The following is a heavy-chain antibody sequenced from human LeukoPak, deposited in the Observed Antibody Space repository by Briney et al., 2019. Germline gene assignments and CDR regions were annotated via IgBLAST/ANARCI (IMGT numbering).Heavy chain of an antibody. Sequence: GVLRLSCAASGFTFSSFSMNWVRQAPGKGLEWISYISSSSSSTYYADSVKGRFTISRDISRNTVYLQLNNLRVEDTATYYCARASWISTADAVCWGQGTQVTVSS. D-gene: IGHD2-2*03. CDR1: GFTFSSFS. J-gene: IGHJ4*02. CDR3: ARASWISTADAVC. CDR2: ISSSSSST. V-gene: IGHV3-48*01.